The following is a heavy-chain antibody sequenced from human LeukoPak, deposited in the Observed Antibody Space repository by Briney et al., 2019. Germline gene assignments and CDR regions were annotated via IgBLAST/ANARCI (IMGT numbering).Heavy chain of an antibody. Sequence: PGGSLRLSCATSGFTLSSFAMAWVRQTPGKGLQWVAAISASSGDYIFYEDSVKGRFTISRDNSKSTVYLEMRDVRAEDTATYFCAYTGFTPLAYFDYCGQGALVTVSS. V-gene: IGHV3-23*01. CDR3: AYTGFTPLAYFDY. CDR1: GFTLSSFA. CDR2: ISASSGDYI. D-gene: IGHD2-8*02. J-gene: IGHJ4*02.